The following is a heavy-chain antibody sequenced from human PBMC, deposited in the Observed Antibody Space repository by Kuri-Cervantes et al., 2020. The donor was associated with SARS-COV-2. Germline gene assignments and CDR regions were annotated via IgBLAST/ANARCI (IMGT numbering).Heavy chain of an antibody. CDR1: GGSISSSSYY. CDR2: IYYSGST. CDR3: ARGSGPALYYFDY. J-gene: IGHJ4*02. Sequence: SETLSLTCTASGGSISSSSYYWGWIRQPPGKGLEWIGSIYYSGSTYYNPSLKSRVTISVDTSKNQFSLKLSSVTAADTAVYYCARGSGPALYYFDYWGQGTLVTVSS. V-gene: IGHV4-39*07.